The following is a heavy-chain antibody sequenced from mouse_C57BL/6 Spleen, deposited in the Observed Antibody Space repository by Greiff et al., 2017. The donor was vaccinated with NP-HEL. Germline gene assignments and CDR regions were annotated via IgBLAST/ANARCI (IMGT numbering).Heavy chain of an antibody. CDR3: ARWFTTVVATGDY. Sequence: QVQLKQPGAELVKPGASVKLSCKASGYTFTSYWMQWVKQRPGQGLEWIGEIDPSASYTNYNQKFKGKATLTVDTSSSTAYMQLSSLTSEDSAVYYCARWFTTVVATGDYWGQGTTLTVSS. CDR2: IDPSASYT. J-gene: IGHJ2*01. D-gene: IGHD1-1*01. V-gene: IGHV1-50*01. CDR1: GYTFTSYW.